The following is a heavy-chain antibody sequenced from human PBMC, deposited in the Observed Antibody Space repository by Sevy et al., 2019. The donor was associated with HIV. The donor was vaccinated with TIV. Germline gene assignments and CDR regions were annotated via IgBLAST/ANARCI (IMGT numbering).Heavy chain of an antibody. D-gene: IGHD2-15*01. CDR2: MYYSGSA. Sequence: SETLSLTCAVSGGSINNYYWSWIRQPPGKGLECIGYMYYSGSANYNPSLQSRVTISVDTSKNQFSLNLRSVTAADTAVYYCTRGSGSFYYHYGMDVWGQGTTVTVSS. J-gene: IGHJ6*02. CDR3: TRGSGSFYYHYGMDV. V-gene: IGHV4-59*01. CDR1: GGSINNYY.